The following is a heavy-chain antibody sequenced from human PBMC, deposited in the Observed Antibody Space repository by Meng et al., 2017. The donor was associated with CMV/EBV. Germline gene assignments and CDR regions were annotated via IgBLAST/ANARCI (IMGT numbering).Heavy chain of an antibody. D-gene: IGHD1-1*01. J-gene: IGHJ5*02. CDR1: GGTFSSYA. Sequence: SVKVSCKASGGTFSSYAISWVRQAPGQGLEWMGGIIPILGIANYAQKFQGRVTITADKSTSTAYMELSSLRSEDTAVYYCARGYRKEEFDPWGQGTLVTVSS. CDR2: IIPILGIA. V-gene: IGHV1-69*10. CDR3: ARGYRKEEFDP.